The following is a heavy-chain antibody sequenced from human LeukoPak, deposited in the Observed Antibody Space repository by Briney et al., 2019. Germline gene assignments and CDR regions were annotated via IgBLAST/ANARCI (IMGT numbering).Heavy chain of an antibody. V-gene: IGHV4-39*02. CDR2: IYYSGLT. CDR1: GGSISSSSSC. J-gene: IGHJ4*02. Sequence: SETLSLTCTVSGGSISSSSSCCGWVRQPPGKGPEWIGSIYYSGLTYDNPSLKSRVSISVDPSKNHFSLKVTSVTAADTAVYYCASGTFDDYGDYDRGDYFDHWGQGTLATVSS. D-gene: IGHD4-17*01. CDR3: ASGTFDDYGDYDRGDYFDH.